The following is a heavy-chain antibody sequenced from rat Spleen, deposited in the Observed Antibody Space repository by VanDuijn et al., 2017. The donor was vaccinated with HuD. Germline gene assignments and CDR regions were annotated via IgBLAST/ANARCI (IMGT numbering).Heavy chain of an antibody. CDR1: GFTFSHYD. D-gene: IGHD5-1*01. J-gene: IGHJ2*01. CDR3: ATSNWERGFDY. CDR2: IVYDGSRI. Sequence: EVQLVESGGGLVQPGRSMKLSCAASGFTFSHYDMAWVRQAPKKGLEWVATIVYDGSRIYYRDSVKGRFTISRDNAKSTLYLQMDSLRSEDTATYYGATSNWERGFDYWGQGVMVTVSS. V-gene: IGHV5S10*01.